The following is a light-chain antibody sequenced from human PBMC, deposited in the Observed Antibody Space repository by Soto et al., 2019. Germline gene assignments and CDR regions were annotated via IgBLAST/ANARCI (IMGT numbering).Light chain of an antibody. V-gene: IGLV3-21*02. Sequence: SYELTQPPSVSVAPRQTATITCGGNNIGSRSVHWYQQKSGQAPVLVVFDDSVRPSGIPERISGYNSGNTATLTISGVEAGDEADYYCQVWDTTSDHWMFGGGTTLTVL. J-gene: IGLJ3*02. CDR3: QVWDTTSDHWM. CDR1: NIGSRS. CDR2: DDS.